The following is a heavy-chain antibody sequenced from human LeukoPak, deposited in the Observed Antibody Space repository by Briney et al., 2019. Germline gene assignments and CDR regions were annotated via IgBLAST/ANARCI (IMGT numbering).Heavy chain of an antibody. Sequence: ASVKVSCKASGYTFTSYGISWVRQAPGQGLEWMGWISAYSGNTNYAQKLQGRVTMTTDTSTSTAYMELRSLRSDDTAVYYCARDSGVYYDSSGRFDYWGQGTLVTVSS. CDR1: GYTFTSYG. CDR2: ISAYSGNT. J-gene: IGHJ4*02. V-gene: IGHV1-18*01. CDR3: ARDSGVYYDSSGRFDY. D-gene: IGHD3-22*01.